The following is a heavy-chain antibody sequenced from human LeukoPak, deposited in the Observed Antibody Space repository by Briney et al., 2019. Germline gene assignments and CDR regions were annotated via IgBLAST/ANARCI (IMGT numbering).Heavy chain of an antibody. D-gene: IGHD1-26*01. CDR2: ISSSGGYI. Sequence: NPGGSLRLSCAASGFSFSSHYMNWVRQAPGKGLEWVSSISSSGGYIYSADSVKGRFTISRDNANNSVYLHMNSLRAEDTAVYYCGRTYNGSSHFDYWGQGTLVTVSS. CDR1: GFSFSSHY. V-gene: IGHV3-21*01. J-gene: IGHJ4*02. CDR3: GRTYNGSSHFDY.